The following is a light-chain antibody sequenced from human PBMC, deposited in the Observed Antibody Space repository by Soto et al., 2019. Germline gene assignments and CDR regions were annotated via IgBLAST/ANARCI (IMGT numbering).Light chain of an antibody. CDR3: SSYTSSNTVV. CDR1: SSDVGGYNY. Sequence: QSVLTQPASVSGSPGQSITISCTGTSSDVGGYNYVSWYQQHPGTAPKLMIYEVSSRPSGVSNRFSGSKSGNTASLTISGLQAEDEADYYCSSYTSSNTVVFGGGTQLTVL. J-gene: IGLJ2*01. CDR2: EVS. V-gene: IGLV2-14*01.